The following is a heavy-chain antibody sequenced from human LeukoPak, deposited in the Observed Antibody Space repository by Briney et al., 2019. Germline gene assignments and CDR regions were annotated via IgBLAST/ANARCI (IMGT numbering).Heavy chain of an antibody. CDR3: ARVNDILTGILSHFDY. V-gene: IGHV4-39*01. Sequence: SETLSLTCTVSGGSISSSSYYWGWIRQPPGKGLEWIGSIYYSGSTYYNPSLKSRVTISVDTSKNQFSLKLSSVTAADTAVYYCARVNDILTGILSHFDYWGQGTLVTVSS. J-gene: IGHJ4*02. CDR2: IYYSGST. D-gene: IGHD3-9*01. CDR1: GGSISSSSYY.